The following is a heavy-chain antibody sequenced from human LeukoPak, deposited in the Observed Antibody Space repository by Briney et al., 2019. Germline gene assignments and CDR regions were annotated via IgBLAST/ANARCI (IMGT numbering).Heavy chain of an antibody. V-gene: IGHV4-61*01. CDR2: IHYSGST. CDR3: ARKQWLAIDY. Sequence: PSETLSLTCTVSGGSVSSGSYYWNWIRQPPGKGLEWIGYIHYSGSTNYNPSLKSRVTISVDKSKNQFSLKLSSVTAADTAVYYCARKQWLAIDYWGQGTLVTVSS. J-gene: IGHJ4*02. CDR1: GGSVSSGSYY. D-gene: IGHD6-19*01.